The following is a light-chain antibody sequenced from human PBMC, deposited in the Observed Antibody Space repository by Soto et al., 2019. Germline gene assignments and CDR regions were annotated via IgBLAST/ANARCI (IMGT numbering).Light chain of an antibody. CDR2: DVS. J-gene: IGLJ3*02. V-gene: IGLV2-14*03. CDR3: ASYTGTDTPWV. CDR1: ASDIGYYNF. Sequence: QSALTQPASVSGSLVQSITISCTGAASDIGYYNFVSWYQQHPATAPKLIIYDVSHRPSGISFRFSGSKSGNTASLTISGLRAEDEAAYYCASYTGTDTPWVFGGGTKLTVL.